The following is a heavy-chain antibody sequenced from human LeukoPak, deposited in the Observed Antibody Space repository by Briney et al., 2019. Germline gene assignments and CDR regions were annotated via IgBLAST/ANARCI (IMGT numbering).Heavy chain of an antibody. J-gene: IGHJ5*02. V-gene: IGHV4-4*02. D-gene: IGHD3-3*01. CDR3: ARAPDYDFWSGYYNGNWFDP. CDR1: GGSISSSNW. CDR2: IYHSGST. Sequence: SGTLSLTCAVSGGSISSSNWWSWVRQPPGKGLEWIGEIYHSGSTNYNPSLKSRVTISVDKSKNQFSLKLSSVTAADTAVYYCARAPDYDFWSGYYNGNWFDPWGQGTLVTVSS.